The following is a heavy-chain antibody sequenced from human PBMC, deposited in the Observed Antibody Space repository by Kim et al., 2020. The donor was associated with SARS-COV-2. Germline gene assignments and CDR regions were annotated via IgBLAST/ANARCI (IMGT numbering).Heavy chain of an antibody. J-gene: IGHJ1*01. CDR2: INHSGST. D-gene: IGHD4-17*01. CDR1: GGSFSGYY. V-gene: IGHV4-34*01. CDR3: ARGHYGEGPYFQH. Sequence: SETLSLTCAVYGGSFSGYYWSWIRQPPGKGLEWIGEINHSGSTNYNPSLKSRVTISVDTSKNQFSLKLSSVTAADTAVYYCARGHYGEGPYFQHWGQGTLVTVSS.